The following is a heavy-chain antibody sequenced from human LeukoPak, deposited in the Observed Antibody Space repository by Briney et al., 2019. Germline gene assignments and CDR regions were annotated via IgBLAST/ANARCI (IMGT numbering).Heavy chain of an antibody. V-gene: IGHV3-23*01. D-gene: IGHD6-19*01. CDR1: GFTFSSYA. CDR2: ISGSGGST. Sequence: PGGSLRLSCAASGFTFSSYAMSWVRQAPGKGLEWVSAISGSGGSTYYADSVKGRFTISRDNSKNTLYPQMNSLRAEDTAVYYCARVSVAVAGTGGDYWGQGTLVTVSS. J-gene: IGHJ4*02. CDR3: ARVSVAVAGTGGDY.